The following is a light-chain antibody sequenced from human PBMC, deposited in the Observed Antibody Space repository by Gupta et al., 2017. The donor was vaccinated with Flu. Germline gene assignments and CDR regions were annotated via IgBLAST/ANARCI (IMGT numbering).Light chain of an antibody. J-gene: IGKJ2*01. CDR3: QQYDTSHT. V-gene: IGKV3-20*01. Sequence: GESTTLSCRASQSVSSSYLAWYQQKPGQAPRLLIYGASSRATGIPDRFSGSGSGTDFTLTISRLEPEDSAVYYCQQYDTSHTFGQGTNLEIK. CDR2: GAS. CDR1: QSVSSSY.